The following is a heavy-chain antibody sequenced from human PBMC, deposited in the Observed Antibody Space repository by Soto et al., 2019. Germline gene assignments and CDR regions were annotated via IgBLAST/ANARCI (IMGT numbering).Heavy chain of an antibody. D-gene: IGHD2-21*01. J-gene: IGHJ2*01. V-gene: IGHV1-69*02. Sequence: SVKVSCKASGGTFSSYTISWVRQAPGQGLEWMGRIIPILGIANYAQKFQGRVTITADKSTSTAYMELSSLRSEDTAVYYCARQAYCGFVFPYPAGYSDLSGRGTRVTLFS. CDR3: ARQAYCGFVFPYPAGYSDL. CDR2: IIPILGIA. CDR1: GGTFSSYT.